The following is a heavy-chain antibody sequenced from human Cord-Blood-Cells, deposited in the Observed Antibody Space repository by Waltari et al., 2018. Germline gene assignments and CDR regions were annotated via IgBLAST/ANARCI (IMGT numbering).Heavy chain of an antibody. Sequence: QVQLQQWGAGLLKPSETLSLTCAVYGGSFSGYYWSWIRQPPGTGLEWIGEINHSGSTNYNPSLKSRVTISVDTSKNQFSLKLSSVTAADTAVYYCARTLRVDTAMARWTYFDYWGQGTLVTVSS. D-gene: IGHD5-18*01. CDR2: INHSGST. CDR1: GGSFSGYY. CDR3: ARTLRVDTAMARWTYFDY. J-gene: IGHJ4*02. V-gene: IGHV4-34*01.